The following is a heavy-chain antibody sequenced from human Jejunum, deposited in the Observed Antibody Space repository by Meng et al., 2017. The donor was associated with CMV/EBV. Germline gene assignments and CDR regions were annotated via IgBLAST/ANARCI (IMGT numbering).Heavy chain of an antibody. CDR1: AGSIASGSSH. V-gene: IGHV4-39*07. D-gene: IGHD3-3*01. J-gene: IGHJ4*02. Sequence: AGSIASGSSHWGWFRQPPGKGLEWIGSIYYSGSTYYTPSLNSRVTISVDGSQNRFSLKVSSVTAADTAVYYCASHDDYWSGYLKYWGQGTLVTVSS. CDR3: ASHDDYWSGYLKY. CDR2: IYYSGST.